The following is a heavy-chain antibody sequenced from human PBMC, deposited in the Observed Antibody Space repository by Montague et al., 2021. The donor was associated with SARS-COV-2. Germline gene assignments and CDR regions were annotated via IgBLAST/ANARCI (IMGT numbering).Heavy chain of an antibody. CDR3: APPVGASYHFDY. V-gene: IGHV3-13*01. Sequence: SLRLSCAASGFILSTYDMHWVRQATGKGLKWVSAIGTRGDTYYPGSVKGRFTMSRENAENSLYLQMTSLRAEDTAVYYCAPPVGASYHFDYWGQGTLVTVSS. J-gene: IGHJ4*02. CDR2: IGTRGDT. CDR1: GFILSTYD. D-gene: IGHD1-26*01.